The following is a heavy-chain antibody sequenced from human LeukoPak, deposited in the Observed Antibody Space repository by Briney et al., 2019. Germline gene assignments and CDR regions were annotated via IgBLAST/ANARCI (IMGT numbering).Heavy chain of an antibody. V-gene: IGHV3-74*01. CDR2: INIDGSNT. CDR3: ARVAIPYYYDSSGIGSLAFDI. D-gene: IGHD3-22*01. J-gene: IGHJ3*02. Sequence: GGSLRLSCAASGFTFSSYWMNWVRQTPGKGLVWVSRINIDGSNTGYADSVKGRFTVSRDNAKNTLYLQMSSLRAEDTAVYYCARVAIPYYYDSSGIGSLAFDIWGQGTMVTVSS. CDR1: GFTFSSYW.